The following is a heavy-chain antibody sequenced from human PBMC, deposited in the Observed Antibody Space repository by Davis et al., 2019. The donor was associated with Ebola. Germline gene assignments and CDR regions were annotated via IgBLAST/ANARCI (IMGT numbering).Heavy chain of an antibody. V-gene: IGHV3-11*06. CDR1: GISFSDYY. Sequence: GESLKISCAASGISFSDYYRSWLRQAPGKGLEWVSYISSSSSNTNYADSVKGRFTISRDNAKKSLYLQMNSLRAEDTAVYYCVRGFLYVIWGQGTMVTVSS. CDR2: ISSSSSNT. CDR3: VRGFLYVI. J-gene: IGHJ3*02. D-gene: IGHD3-3*01.